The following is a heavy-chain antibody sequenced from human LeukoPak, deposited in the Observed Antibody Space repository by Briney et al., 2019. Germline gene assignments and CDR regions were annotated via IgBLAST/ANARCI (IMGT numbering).Heavy chain of an antibody. D-gene: IGHD5-12*01. CDR1: GYTFTSYD. J-gene: IGHJ4*02. Sequence: ASVKFSCKASGYTFTSYDISWVRQPPGQGLEWLGWINSYNGYTNYTHKLQGRGTITTDTSTRTVSMELRSLRSDDTAMYYCARHGLYSGHEWDYWGQGTLVTVSS. V-gene: IGHV1-18*04. CDR3: ARHGLYSGHEWDY. CDR2: INSYNGYT.